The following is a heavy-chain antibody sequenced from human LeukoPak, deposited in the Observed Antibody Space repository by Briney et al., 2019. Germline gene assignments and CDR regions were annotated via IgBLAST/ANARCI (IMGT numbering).Heavy chain of an antibody. CDR3: ARNYGSGNFLIYYGMDV. CDR1: GGSISSYY. CDR2: IYTSGST. V-gene: IGHV4-4*07. J-gene: IGHJ6*02. D-gene: IGHD3-10*01. Sequence: PSETLSLTCTVSGGSISSYYWSWIRQPAGKGLEWIGRIYTSGSTNYNPSLKSRVTMSVDTSKNQFSLKLSSVTAADTAVYYCARNYGSGNFLIYYGMDVWGQGTTVTVSS.